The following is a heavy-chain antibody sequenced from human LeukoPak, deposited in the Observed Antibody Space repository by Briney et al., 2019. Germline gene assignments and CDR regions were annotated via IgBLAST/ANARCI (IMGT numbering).Heavy chain of an antibody. CDR2: FDPEDGET. V-gene: IGHV1-24*01. CDR1: GYTLTELS. CDR3: ATVFGQWLVFDY. J-gene: IGHJ4*02. D-gene: IGHD6-19*01. Sequence: ASVKVSCKVSGYTLTELSMHWARQAPGKGLEWMGGFDPEDGETIYAQKFQGRVTMTEDTSTDTAYMELSSLRSEDTAVYYCATVFGQWLVFDYWGQGTLVTVSS.